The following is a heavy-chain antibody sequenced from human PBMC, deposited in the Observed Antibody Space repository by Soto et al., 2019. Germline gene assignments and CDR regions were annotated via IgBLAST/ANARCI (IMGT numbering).Heavy chain of an antibody. Sequence: GGSLRLSCAASGFTFSSYWMHWVRQAPGKGLVWVSRINSDGSSTSYADSVKGRFTISRDNAKNTLYLQMNSLRAEDTAVYYCARGRASCYSPRYYYGMDVWGQGTTVTVSS. CDR2: INSDGSST. CDR1: GFTFSSYW. CDR3: ARGRASCYSPRYYYGMDV. D-gene: IGHD2-2*01. J-gene: IGHJ6*02. V-gene: IGHV3-74*01.